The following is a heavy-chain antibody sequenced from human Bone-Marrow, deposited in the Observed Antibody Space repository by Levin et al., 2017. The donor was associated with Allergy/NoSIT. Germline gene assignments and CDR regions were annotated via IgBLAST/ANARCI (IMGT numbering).Heavy chain of an antibody. CDR2: ISYDGSNK. D-gene: IGHD2-8*01. CDR1: GFTFSSYA. V-gene: IGHV3-30*04. Sequence: GGSLRLSCAASGFTFSSYAMHWVRQAPGKGLEWVAVISYDGSNKYYADSVKGRFTISRDNSKNTLYLQMNSLRAEDTAVYYCARGWNNALKFLCTNGVCDYYYYGMDVWGQGTTVTVSS. CDR3: ARGWNNALKFLCTNGVCDYYYYGMDV. J-gene: IGHJ6*02.